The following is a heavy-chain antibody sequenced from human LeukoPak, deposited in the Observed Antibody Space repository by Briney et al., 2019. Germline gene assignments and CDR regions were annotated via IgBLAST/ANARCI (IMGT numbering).Heavy chain of an antibody. CDR2: ISYSGST. J-gene: IGHJ5*02. CDR3: ARWLDNWFDP. CDR1: GGSVSSDNYY. D-gene: IGHD5-12*01. V-gene: IGHV4-61*01. Sequence: SETLSLTCTVSGGSVSSDNYYWTWIRQPPGKGLQWIGYISYSGSTNYNPSLKSRVTISVDTSKNQFSLKLSSVTAADTAVYYCARWLDNWFDPWGQGTLVTVSS.